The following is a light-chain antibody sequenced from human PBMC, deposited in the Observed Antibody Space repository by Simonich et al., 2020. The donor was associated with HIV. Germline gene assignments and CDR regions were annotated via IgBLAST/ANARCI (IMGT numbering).Light chain of an antibody. CDR1: SSDIGSYNL. CDR3: SSYTSSSTWV. Sequence: SALTQPASVSGSPGQSITISCTGSSSDIGSYNLVSWYQQHPGKAPKVMIYEGSKRPSGVSNRFSGSKSGNTASLTISGLQAEDEADYYCSSYTSSSTWVFGGGTKLTVL. J-gene: IGLJ3*02. V-gene: IGLV2-14*02. CDR2: EGS.